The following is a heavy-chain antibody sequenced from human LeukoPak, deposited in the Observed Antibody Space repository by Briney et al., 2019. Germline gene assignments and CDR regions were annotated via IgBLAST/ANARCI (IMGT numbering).Heavy chain of an antibody. CDR2: ISGSGGST. D-gene: IGHD3-3*01. CDR3: ARAWSGYSPYYYYMDV. Sequence: GGSLRLSCAASGFSFSSYAMSWVRQAPGKGLEWVSAISGSGGSTYYADSVKGRFTISRDNSKNTLYLQMNSLRAEDTAVYYCARAWSGYSPYYYYMDVWGKGTTVTVSS. V-gene: IGHV3-23*01. J-gene: IGHJ6*03. CDR1: GFSFSSYA.